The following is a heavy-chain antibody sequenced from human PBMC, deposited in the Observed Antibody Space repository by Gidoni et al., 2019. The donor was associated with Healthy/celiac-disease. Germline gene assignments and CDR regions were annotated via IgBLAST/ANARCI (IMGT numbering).Heavy chain of an antibody. Sequence: EVQLVESGGGLVQPGRSLRLSCAASGFTFDDYAMHWVRQAPGKGLAWVSGISWNSGSIGYADSVKGRFTISRDNAKNSLYLQMNSLRAEDTALYYCAKDRVSTFQSAAGHHFDYWGQGTLVTVSS. CDR1: GFTFDDYA. V-gene: IGHV3-9*01. CDR2: ISWNSGSI. D-gene: IGHD6-13*01. J-gene: IGHJ4*02. CDR3: AKDRVSTFQSAAGHHFDY.